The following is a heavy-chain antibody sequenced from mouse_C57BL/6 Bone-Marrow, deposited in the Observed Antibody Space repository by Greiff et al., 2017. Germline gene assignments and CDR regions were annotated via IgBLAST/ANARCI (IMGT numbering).Heavy chain of an antibody. CDR1: GYTFTGYW. J-gene: IGHJ4*01. CDR2: IFPGSGST. CDR3: ARRCCAYSPFSSISY. D-gene: IGHD1-1*01. V-gene: IGHV1-9*01. Sequence: VQLQQSGAELMKPGASVKLSCKASGYTFTGYWIEWVKQRPGHGLEWIGEIFPGSGSTNYNEKFKGKATFTAATSSTTAYLQLSSLTSEDSAIFSCARRCCAYSPFSSISYWVQGTSVPVSS.